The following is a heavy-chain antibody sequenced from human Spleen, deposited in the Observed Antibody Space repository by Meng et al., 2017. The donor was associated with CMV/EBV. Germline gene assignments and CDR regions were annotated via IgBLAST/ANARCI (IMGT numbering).Heavy chain of an antibody. CDR3: ARDRDCSSTSCYRWFDP. CDR1: GYTFTGCY. D-gene: IGHD2-2*01. J-gene: IGHJ5*02. V-gene: IGHV3-21*01. Sequence: SCKASGYTFTGCYMHWVRQAPGQGLEWVSSISSSSSYIHYADSVKGRFTISRDNAKSSLYLQMNCLRAEDTAMYYCARDRDCSSTSCYRWFDPWGQGTLVTVSS. CDR2: ISSSSSYI.